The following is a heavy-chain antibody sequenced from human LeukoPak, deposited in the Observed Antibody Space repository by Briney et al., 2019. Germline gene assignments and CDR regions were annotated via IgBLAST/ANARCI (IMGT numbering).Heavy chain of an antibody. CDR1: GGTFSSYA. CDR2: IIPIFGTA. D-gene: IGHD3-3*01. Sequence: ASVKVSCKASGGTFSSYAISWVRQAPGQGLEWMGGIIPIFGTANYAQKFQGRVTITTDESTSTAYMELSSLRSEDTAVYYCARTYDFGRGPPGDAFDNWGPGTWVIVSS. CDR3: ARTYDFGRGPPGDAFDN. V-gene: IGHV1-69*05. J-gene: IGHJ3*02.